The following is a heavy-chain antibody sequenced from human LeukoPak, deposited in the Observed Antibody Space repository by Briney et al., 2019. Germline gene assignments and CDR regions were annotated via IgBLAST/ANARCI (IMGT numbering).Heavy chain of an antibody. V-gene: IGHV4-39*07. J-gene: IGHJ4*02. CDR2: IYYSGST. CDR1: GGSISSSSYY. Sequence: SETLSLTCTVSGGSISSSSYYWGWIRQPPGKGLEWIGSIYYSGSTYYNPSLKSRVTISVDTSKNQFSLKLSSVTAADTAVYYCARETGLAITMVRGVMFDYWGQGTLVTVSS. D-gene: IGHD3-10*01. CDR3: ARETGLAITMVRGVMFDY.